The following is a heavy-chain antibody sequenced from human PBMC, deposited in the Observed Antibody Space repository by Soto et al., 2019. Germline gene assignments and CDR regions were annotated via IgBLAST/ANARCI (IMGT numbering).Heavy chain of an antibody. D-gene: IGHD3-3*01. Sequence: QVQLVQSGVEVKKPGASVRVSCKASGYTFTNYGITWVRQAPAQGLEWQGWISGYNGNTNYAQKFQGRVTMTTDTCTSTAYMDLTSLRYADTAVYYCATGGRFEVADTAYWGQGTLLTVSS. CDR1: GYTFTNYG. CDR3: ATGGRFEVADTAY. J-gene: IGHJ4*02. V-gene: IGHV1-18*01. CDR2: ISGYNGNT.